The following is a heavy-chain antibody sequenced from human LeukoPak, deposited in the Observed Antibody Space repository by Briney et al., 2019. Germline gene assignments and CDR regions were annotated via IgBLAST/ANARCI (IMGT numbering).Heavy chain of an antibody. CDR2: IYYSGST. Sequence: SETLSLTCTVSGGSISSSSYYWGWIRQPPGKGLEWIGSIYYSGSTYYNPSLKSRVTISVDTSKNQFSLKLSSVTAADTAVYYCARVKITVTTLRRSTSGHCTFDIWGQGTMVTVSS. CDR3: ARVKITVTTLRRSTSGHCTFDI. CDR1: GGSISSSSYY. J-gene: IGHJ3*02. V-gene: IGHV4-39*07. D-gene: IGHD4-17*01.